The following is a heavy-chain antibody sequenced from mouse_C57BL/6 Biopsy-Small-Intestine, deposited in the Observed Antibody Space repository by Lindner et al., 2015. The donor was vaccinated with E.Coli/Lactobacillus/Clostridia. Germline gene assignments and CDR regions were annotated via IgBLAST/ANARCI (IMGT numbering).Heavy chain of an antibody. CDR2: IHPGDGDT. CDR1: GYAFSSSW. V-gene: IGHV1-82*01. Sequence: VQLQESGPELVKPGASVKISCKASGYAFSSSWMNWVKQRPGKGLEWIGRIHPGDGDTNYNGKFEGKATLTADKPSSTAYIQLSSLTSEDSAVYFCASWGYGSSYWYFDVWGTGTTVTVSS. J-gene: IGHJ1*03. CDR3: ASWGYGSSYWYFDV. D-gene: IGHD1-1*01.